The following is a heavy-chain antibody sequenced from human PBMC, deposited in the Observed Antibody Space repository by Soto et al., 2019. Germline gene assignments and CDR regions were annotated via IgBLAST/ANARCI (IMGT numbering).Heavy chain of an antibody. CDR3: ARVLGGVETDQITPFQR. V-gene: IGHV3-21*06. CDR2: ISSRGSFI. CDR1: GFSFSDYS. Sequence: GGSLRLSCAASGFSFSDYSINWVRQAPGKGLEWVSSISSRGSFIYYADSLQGRLTISRDNAKNLVYLQMNSLRAEDTALYYCARVLGGVETDQITPFQRWGQGTQVTVSS. D-gene: IGHD2-15*01. J-gene: IGHJ1*01.